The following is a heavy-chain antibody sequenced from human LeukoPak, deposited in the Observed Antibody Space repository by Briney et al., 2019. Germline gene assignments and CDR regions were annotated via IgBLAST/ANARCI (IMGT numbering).Heavy chain of an antibody. CDR3: ARAPNPIQLWLRNFDY. CDR2: ISYDGSNK. D-gene: IGHD5-18*01. J-gene: IGHJ4*02. CDR1: GFTFSSYA. Sequence: GGSLRLSCAASGFTFSSYAMHWVRQAPGKGPEWVAVISYDGSNKYYADSVKGRFTISRDNSKNTLYLQMNSLRAEDTAVYYCARAPNPIQLWLRNFDYWGQGTLVTVSS. V-gene: IGHV3-30-3*01.